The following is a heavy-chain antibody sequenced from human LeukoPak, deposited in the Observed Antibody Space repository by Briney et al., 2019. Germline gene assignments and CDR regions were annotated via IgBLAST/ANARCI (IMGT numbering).Heavy chain of an antibody. Sequence: SETLSLTCAVYGGSFSGYYWSWIRQPPGKGLEWIGEINHSGSTNYNASLKSRVTISVDTSKNLFSLKLSSVTAADASVYYCARGFGDYGANGGEEYDYWGQGTLVTVSS. CDR1: GGSFSGYY. CDR2: INHSGST. CDR3: ARGFGDYGANGGEEYDY. J-gene: IGHJ4*02. V-gene: IGHV4-34*01. D-gene: IGHD4-17*01.